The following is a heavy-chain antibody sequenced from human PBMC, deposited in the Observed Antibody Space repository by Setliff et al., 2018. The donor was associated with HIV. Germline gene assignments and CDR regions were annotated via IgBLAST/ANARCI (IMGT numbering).Heavy chain of an antibody. V-gene: IGHV1-69*16. CDR1: RSTFNSHT. CDR3: ARDFGGYCSSMSCPGLFDP. D-gene: IGHD2-2*01. Sequence: GASVKVSCKASRSTFNSHTINWVRQAPGQGLDWMGRIIPILGVANYAQRFQGRVTITTDESTSTAYMELSGLRSEDTAVYYCARDFGGYCSSMSCPGLFDPWGQGTLVTVSS. J-gene: IGHJ5*02. CDR2: IIPILGVA.